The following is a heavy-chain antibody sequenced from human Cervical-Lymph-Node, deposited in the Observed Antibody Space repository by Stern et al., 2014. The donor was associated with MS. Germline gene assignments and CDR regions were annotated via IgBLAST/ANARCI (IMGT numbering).Heavy chain of an antibody. Sequence: QVQLVQSGAEVKKPGASVKVSCKASGDTFTSYAMHWGRQAPGQRLEWMGWINAGNGTTKYSQKFQGRVTIPRDTSASTAYMELSSLRSEDTAVYYCARCIAAAGTGYNLFDPWGQGTLVTVSS. CDR3: ARCIAAAGTGYNLFDP. J-gene: IGHJ5*02. V-gene: IGHV1-3*01. D-gene: IGHD6-13*01. CDR2: INAGNGTT. CDR1: GDTFTSYA.